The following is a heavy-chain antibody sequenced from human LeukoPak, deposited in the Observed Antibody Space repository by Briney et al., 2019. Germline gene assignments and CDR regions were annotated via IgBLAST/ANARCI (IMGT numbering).Heavy chain of an antibody. Sequence: SETLSLTCAVYGGSFSGYYWSWIRQPPGKGLEWIGEINHSGSTNYNPSLKSRVTISVDTSKNQFSLKLSSVTAADTAVYYRARGDGIAAAVYTDYWGQGTLVTVSS. J-gene: IGHJ4*02. CDR3: ARGDGIAAAVYTDY. V-gene: IGHV4-34*01. D-gene: IGHD6-13*01. CDR1: GGSFSGYY. CDR2: INHSGST.